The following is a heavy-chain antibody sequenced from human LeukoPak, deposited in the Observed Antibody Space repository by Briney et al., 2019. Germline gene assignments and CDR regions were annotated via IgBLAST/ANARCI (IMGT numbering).Heavy chain of an antibody. D-gene: IGHD3-10*01. J-gene: IGHJ4*02. CDR2: IIPIFGTA. Sequence: GASVKVSCKASGGTFSSYAISWVRQAPGQGLEWMGGIIPIFGTANYAQKFQGRVTITADKSTSTAYMELSSLRSEDTAVYYCASYYYGSGSYYLFDYWGQGTLVTVSS. V-gene: IGHV1-69*06. CDR3: ASYYYGSGSYYLFDY. CDR1: GGTFSSYA.